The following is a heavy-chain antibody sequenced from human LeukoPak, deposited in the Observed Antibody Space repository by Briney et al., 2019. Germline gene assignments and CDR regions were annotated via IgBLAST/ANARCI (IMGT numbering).Heavy chain of an antibody. CDR2: INDYTANT. Sequence: SETLSLTCDVFGGSFTDYFWTWIRQSPGKGLEWIGEINDYTANTNYNPSLNSRVSISLEKSKNQFSLELRSVTAADTAVYYCARGRIAKIVVVHSFHYGMDVWGQGTPVTVSS. J-gene: IGHJ6*02. D-gene: IGHD3-22*01. CDR3: ARGRIAKIVVVHSFHYGMDV. V-gene: IGHV4-34*01. CDR1: GGSFTDYF.